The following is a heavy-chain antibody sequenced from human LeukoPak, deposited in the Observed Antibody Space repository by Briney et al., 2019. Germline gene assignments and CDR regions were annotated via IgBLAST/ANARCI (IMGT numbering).Heavy chain of an antibody. D-gene: IGHD6-13*01. CDR2: INPNNGGT. J-gene: IGHJ4*02. V-gene: IGHV1-2*02. CDR3: SSGRYSSSWYYFDY. Sequence: ASAKASCKASGYTFTGYYMHWVRQAPGQGLEWMGWINPNNGGTNCAQKLQGRVTMTRDTSISTAYMELSRLRSDDTAVYYCSSGRYSSSWYYFDYWGQGTLVTVSS. CDR1: GYTFTGYY.